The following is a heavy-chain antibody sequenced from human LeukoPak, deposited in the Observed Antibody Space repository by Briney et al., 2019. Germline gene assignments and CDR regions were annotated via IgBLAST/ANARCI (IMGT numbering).Heavy chain of an antibody. CDR2: IHSSGST. CDR3: VRMGQLPGGWFDP. V-gene: IGHV4-4*09. J-gene: IGHJ5*02. D-gene: IGHD2-2*01. Sequence: SETLSLTCTVSGGSISSYYWSWIRQPPGKGLEWVGRIHSSGSTNYNPSLKSRLSISLDTSSNQFSLNLNSVTAADTAVYYCVRMGQLPGGWFDPWGQGTLVTVSS. CDR1: GGSISSYY.